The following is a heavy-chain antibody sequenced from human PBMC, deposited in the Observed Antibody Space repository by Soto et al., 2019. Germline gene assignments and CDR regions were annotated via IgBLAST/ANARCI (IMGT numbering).Heavy chain of an antibody. CDR3: ATVPPRIVVVLAEFPT. J-gene: IGHJ4*02. CDR2: IYHNGIT. D-gene: IGHD2-21*01. V-gene: IGHV4-4*02. CDR1: GTSISSSYW. Sequence: QVQLKQSGPGLVRPSGTLSLTCRVSGTSISSSYWWAWVRQSPGKGLEWIGEIYHNGITKYNPSLKSRVSMSIDKATNQFSRTLTSVTAADTAVYYCATVPPRIVVVLAEFPTWGQGTLVTVSS.